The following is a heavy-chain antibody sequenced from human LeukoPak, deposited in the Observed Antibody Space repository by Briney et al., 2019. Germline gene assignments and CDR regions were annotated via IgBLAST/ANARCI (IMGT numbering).Heavy chain of an antibody. D-gene: IGHD3-10*01. V-gene: IGHV3-23*01. CDR3: AKDPMVRGVGPFDY. CDR1: GFTFSSYA. J-gene: IGHJ4*02. Sequence: GGSLRLSCAASGFTFSSYAMSWVRQAPGKGLVWVSAISGSGGSTYYADSVKGRFTISRDNSKNTLYLQMNSLRAEDTAVYYCAKDPMVRGVGPFDYWGQGTLVTVSS. CDR2: ISGSGGST.